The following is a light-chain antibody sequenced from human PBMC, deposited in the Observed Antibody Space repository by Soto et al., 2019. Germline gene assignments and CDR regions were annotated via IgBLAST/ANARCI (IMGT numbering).Light chain of an antibody. CDR1: SSDVGSYNL. J-gene: IGLJ1*01. Sequence: QSALTQPASVSGSPGQSITISCTGTSSDVGSYNLVSWYQQHPGKAPKLMIYEGSKRPSGVSNRCSGSKSGNTASLTISGRQAEDEADYYCCSYAGSSTYYVFGTGTKLTVL. V-gene: IGLV2-23*01. CDR3: CSYAGSSTYYV. CDR2: EGS.